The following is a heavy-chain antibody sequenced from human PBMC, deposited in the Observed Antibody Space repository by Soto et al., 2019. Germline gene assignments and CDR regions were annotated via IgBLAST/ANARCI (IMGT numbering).Heavy chain of an antibody. CDR2: IYYTGST. J-gene: IGHJ4*02. V-gene: IGHV4-31*03. CDR3: ATSLVTSRARVDY. CDR1: VGSIYTGGFY. Sequence: TLSLTGTVSVGSIYTGGFYWSWILQLPGKGLEWLGYIYYTGSTQYTPSLKSRLSISTDTSDNQFSLRLNSVTAADTAVYYCATSLVTSRARVDYWGQGTPVTVSS. D-gene: IGHD1-26*01.